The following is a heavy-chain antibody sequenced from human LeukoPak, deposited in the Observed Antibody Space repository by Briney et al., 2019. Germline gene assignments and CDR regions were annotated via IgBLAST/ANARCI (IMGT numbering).Heavy chain of an antibody. Sequence: ASVKVSCKASGYTFTNHGISWVRQAPGQRLEWMGWISAYNGNTNYAQNLQGRVTMTRDTSISTAYMELTSLTSEDTAIYYCARGLAVAGTGYWGQGTLVTVSS. J-gene: IGHJ4*02. CDR1: GYTFTNHG. V-gene: IGHV1-18*01. CDR2: ISAYNGNT. D-gene: IGHD6-19*01. CDR3: ARGLAVAGTGY.